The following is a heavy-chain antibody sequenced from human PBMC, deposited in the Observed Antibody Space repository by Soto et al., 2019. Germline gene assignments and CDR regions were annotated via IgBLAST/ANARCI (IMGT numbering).Heavy chain of an antibody. D-gene: IGHD5-18*01. CDR2: VKRDGSEE. CDR3: AARDTAMVKTAGY. V-gene: IGHV3-7*01. J-gene: IGHJ4*02. Sequence: EVQLVESGGGLVQPGGSLRLSCAASGYSISTYWMSWVRQAPGKGLEWVANVKRDGSEEYYVDSVKGRFTISRDNAKNSVYLQMNSLRAEDTAVYYCAARDTAMVKTAGYWGQGTLVTVSS. CDR1: GYSISTYW.